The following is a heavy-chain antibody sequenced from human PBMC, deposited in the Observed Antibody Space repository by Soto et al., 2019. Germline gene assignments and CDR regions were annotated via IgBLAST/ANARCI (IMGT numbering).Heavy chain of an antibody. J-gene: IGHJ4*02. CDR3: ARDSSGYADY. Sequence: QVQLVQSGAEVKKPGSSVKVSCKASGGTFISYTISWVRQAPGQGLEWMGRIIPILGIANYAQKFQGRVTITGDKSTRTAYMELSSLRSEDTAVYYCARDSSGYADYWGQGTLGTGSS. V-gene: IGHV1-69*08. CDR1: GGTFISYT. D-gene: IGHD3-22*01. CDR2: IIPILGIA.